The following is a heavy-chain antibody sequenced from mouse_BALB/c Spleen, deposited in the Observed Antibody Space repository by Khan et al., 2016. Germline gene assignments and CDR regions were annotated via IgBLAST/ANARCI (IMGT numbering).Heavy chain of an antibody. V-gene: IGHV3-2*02. CDR1: GYSITSDYA. J-gene: IGHJ2*01. Sequence: VQLKQSGPGLVKPSQSLSLTCTVTGYSITSDYAWNWIRRFPGNKLEWMGYISYSGSTSYNPSLKSRISITRDTSKNQFFLQLNSVTTEDTATYYCARWGRGSGYWGQGTTLTVSS. CDR3: ARWGRGSGY. D-gene: IGHD1-1*02. CDR2: ISYSGST.